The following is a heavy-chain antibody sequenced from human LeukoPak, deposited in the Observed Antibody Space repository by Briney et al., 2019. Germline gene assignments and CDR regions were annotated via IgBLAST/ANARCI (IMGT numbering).Heavy chain of an antibody. CDR3: ARQSGRNQLDS. CDR2: IYYSGST. J-gene: IGHJ4*02. D-gene: IGHD1-26*01. CDR1: GGSMSSYY. Sequence: PSETLSLTCTVSGGSMSSYYLSWIRQPPGKGLEWIGHIYYSGSTNYNPSLKSRVTMSVDTSKNQFSLEVSSVTTADTAVYYCARQSGRNQLDSWGQGTLVTVSS. V-gene: IGHV4-59*08.